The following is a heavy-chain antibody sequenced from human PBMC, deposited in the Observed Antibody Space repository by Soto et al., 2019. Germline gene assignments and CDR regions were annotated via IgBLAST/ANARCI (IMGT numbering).Heavy chain of an antibody. D-gene: IGHD4-4*01. V-gene: IGHV3-30*18. CDR2: ISYDGSNK. CDR3: AKDYTDYTYSFDY. J-gene: IGHJ4*02. CDR1: GFTFSTYG. Sequence: PGESLKISCAASGFTFSTYGMHWVRQAPGKGLEWVAFISYDGSNKYYADSVKGRFTISRDNSKNTLYLQMNSLRAEDTAVYYCAKDYTDYTYSFDYWGQGTLVTVSS.